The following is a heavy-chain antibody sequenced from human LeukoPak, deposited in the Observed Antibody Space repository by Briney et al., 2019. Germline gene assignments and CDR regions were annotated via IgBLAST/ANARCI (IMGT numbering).Heavy chain of an antibody. CDR1: GGSISSYY. J-gene: IGHJ2*01. Sequence: SETLSLTCTVSGGSISSYYWSWIRQPPGKGLEWIGRIYTSGSTNYNPSLKSRVTMSVDTSKNQFSLKLSSMTAADTAVYYCARDRQYSSSPRGYFDLWGRGTLVTVSS. V-gene: IGHV4-4*07. D-gene: IGHD6-6*01. CDR3: ARDRQYSSSPRGYFDL. CDR2: IYTSGST.